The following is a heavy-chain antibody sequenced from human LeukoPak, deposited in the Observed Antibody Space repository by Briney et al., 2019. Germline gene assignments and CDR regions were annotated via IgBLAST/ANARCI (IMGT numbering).Heavy chain of an antibody. V-gene: IGHV3-30*18. CDR3: AKEDSKIAVAGFYYYYYGMDV. J-gene: IGHJ6*02. CDR1: GFTFSSYG. Sequence: PGGSLRLSCAASGFTFSSYGMHWVRQAPGKGLEWVAVISYDGSNKYYADSVKGRFTISRDNSKNTLYLQMNSLRAEDTAVYYWAKEDSKIAVAGFYYYYYGMDVWGQGTTVTVSS. CDR2: ISYDGSNK. D-gene: IGHD6-19*01.